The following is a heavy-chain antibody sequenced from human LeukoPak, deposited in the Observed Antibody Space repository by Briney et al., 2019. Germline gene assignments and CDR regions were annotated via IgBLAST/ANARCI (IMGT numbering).Heavy chain of an antibody. CDR3: AGRYCTNGVCPYYFDY. D-gene: IGHD2-8*01. Sequence: GGSLRLSCAASGFTFSSYSMNWVRQAPGKGLEWVSSISSSSSYIYYADSVKGRFTISRDNAKNSLYLQMNSLRAEDTAVYYCAGRYCTNGVCPYYFDYWSQGTLVTVSS. CDR2: ISSSSSYI. CDR1: GFTFSSYS. V-gene: IGHV3-21*01. J-gene: IGHJ4*02.